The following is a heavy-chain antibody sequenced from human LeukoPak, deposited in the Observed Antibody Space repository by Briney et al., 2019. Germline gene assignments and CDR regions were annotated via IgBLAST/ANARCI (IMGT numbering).Heavy chain of an antibody. CDR2: IKQDGNEK. J-gene: IGHJ5*02. V-gene: IGHV3-7*01. Sequence: GGSLRLSCAASGFTFSNYWMTWVRQAPGKGLEWVANIKQDGNEKYYVDSVKGRFTISRDNAKNSLYLQMNSLRAEDTAVYYCARASGALQTTCFDPWGQGTLVTVSS. CDR3: ARASGALQTTCFDP. D-gene: IGHD1-14*01. CDR1: GFTFSNYW.